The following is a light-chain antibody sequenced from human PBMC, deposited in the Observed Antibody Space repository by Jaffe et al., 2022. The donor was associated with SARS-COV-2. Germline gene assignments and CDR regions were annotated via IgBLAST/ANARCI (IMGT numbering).Light chain of an antibody. Sequence: QSVLTQPPSVSAAPGQKVTISCSGSNSNIGNNYVSWYQQLPGTAPKLLIYDSNKRPSGIPDRFSGSKSGTSATLDITGLQTGDEADYYCATWDNSLSAWVFGGGTKVTVL. J-gene: IGLJ3*02. V-gene: IGLV1-51*01. CDR3: ATWDNSLSAWV. CDR1: NSNIGNNY. CDR2: DSN.